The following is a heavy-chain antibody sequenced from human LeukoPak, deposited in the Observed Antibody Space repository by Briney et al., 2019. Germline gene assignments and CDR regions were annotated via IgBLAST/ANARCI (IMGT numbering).Heavy chain of an antibody. CDR3: ARDMGLRFLEWLKSSLDAFDI. Sequence: RGSLRLSCAASGFTFSSYAMSWVRQAPGKGLEWVSAISGSGGSTYYADSVKGRFTISRDNSKNSLYLQMNSLRAEDTAVYYCARDMGLRFLEWLKSSLDAFDIWGQGTMVTVSS. D-gene: IGHD3-3*01. CDR2: ISGSGGST. CDR1: GFTFSSYA. J-gene: IGHJ3*02. V-gene: IGHV3-23*01.